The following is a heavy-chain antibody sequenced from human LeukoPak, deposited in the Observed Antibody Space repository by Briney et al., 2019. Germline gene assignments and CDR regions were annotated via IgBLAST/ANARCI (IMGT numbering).Heavy chain of an antibody. Sequence: SETLSLTCTVSGYSISSGYYWGWIRQPPGKGLECIGYVYYSDSTNYNPSLKSRVTVSVDTSKNQFSLKLTSVTAADTAVYYCARFPGSAEYRHYYYMDVWGKGTTVTVSS. V-gene: IGHV4-61*01. CDR2: VYYSDST. D-gene: IGHD2-15*01. CDR3: ARFPGSAEYRHYYYMDV. CDR1: GYSISSGYY. J-gene: IGHJ6*03.